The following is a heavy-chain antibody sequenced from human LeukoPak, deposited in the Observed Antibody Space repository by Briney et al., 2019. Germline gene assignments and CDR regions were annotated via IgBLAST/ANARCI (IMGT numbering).Heavy chain of an antibody. D-gene: IGHD3-22*01. J-gene: IGHJ6*03. V-gene: IGHV4-39*07. CDR3: ARLYDSSGYYYYYYYMDV. CDR2: IYYSGST. Sequence: SETLSLTCTVSGGSISSSSYYWGWIRQPPGKGLEWIGSIYYSGSTNYNPSLKSRVTISVDTSKNQFSLKLSSVTAADTAVYYCARLYDSSGYYYYYYYMDVWGKGTTVTVSS. CDR1: GGSISSSSYY.